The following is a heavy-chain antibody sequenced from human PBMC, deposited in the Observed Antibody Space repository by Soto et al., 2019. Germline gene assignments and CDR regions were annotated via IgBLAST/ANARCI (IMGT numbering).Heavy chain of an antibody. CDR2: ISGSGGST. J-gene: IGHJ6*03. CDR3: AKALYSIGCYDDLVISVYYYYMEV. V-gene: IGHV3-23*01. D-gene: IGHD6-19*01. Sequence: PGGSLRLSCAASGFTFSSYAMSWVRQAPGKGLEWVSAISGSGGSTYYADSVKGRFTISRDNSKNTLYLQMNSLRAEDTAVYYCAKALYSIGCYDDLVISVYYYYMEVWGKGTTVTVSS. CDR1: GFTFSSYA.